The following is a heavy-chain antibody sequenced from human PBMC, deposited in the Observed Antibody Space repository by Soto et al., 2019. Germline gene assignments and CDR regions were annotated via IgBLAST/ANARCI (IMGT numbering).Heavy chain of an antibody. CDR2: INAGNGNT. D-gene: IGHD2-2*01. J-gene: IGHJ5*01. Sequence: ASVKVSCKASGYTFTSYAMHWVRQAPGQRLEWMGWINAGNGNTKYSQKFQGRVTITRDTSASTAYMELSSLRSEDTAVYYCARSHGIVVVLFAMIRPPPRSTLFPDS. V-gene: IGHV1-3*01. CDR1: GYTFTSYA. CDR3: ARSHGIVVVLFAMIRPPPRSTLFPDS.